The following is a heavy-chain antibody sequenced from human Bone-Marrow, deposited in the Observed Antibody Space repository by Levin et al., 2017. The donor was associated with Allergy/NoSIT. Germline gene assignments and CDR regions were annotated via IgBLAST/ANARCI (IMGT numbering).Heavy chain of an antibody. J-gene: IGHJ4*02. V-gene: IGHV4-59*01. CDR3: VRGDGYNYHDY. Sequence: SETLSLTCTVTGGSISTYYWSWIRQPPGKGLEWIGYIYYSGSTNHNPSLKNRLIISVDTSKNQFSLKLSSVTAADTAVYYCVRGDGYNYHDYWGQGTLVTVSS. D-gene: IGHD5-24*01. CDR2: IYYSGST. CDR1: GGSISTYY.